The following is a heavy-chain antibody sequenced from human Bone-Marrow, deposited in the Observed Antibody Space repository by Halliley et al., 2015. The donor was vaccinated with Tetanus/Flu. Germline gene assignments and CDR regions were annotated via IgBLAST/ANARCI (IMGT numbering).Heavy chain of an antibody. V-gene: IGHV1-69*02. Sequence: LEWMGRIIPIVGIASYAQKFQGRLTITADKATNTVYMELRSLRSEDTATYYCTSPDAAGAGSSDYWGQGTLATVSS. CDR3: TSPDAAGAGSSDY. J-gene: IGHJ4*02. D-gene: IGHD6-19*01. CDR2: IIPIVGIA.